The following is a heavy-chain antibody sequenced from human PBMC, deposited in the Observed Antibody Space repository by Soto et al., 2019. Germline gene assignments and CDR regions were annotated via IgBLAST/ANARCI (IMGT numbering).Heavy chain of an antibody. V-gene: IGHV1-46*01. Sequence: QVQLVQSGAEVKKPGASVKFSCKASGCTFTTHYMHWVRQAPAQGLEWMGIINPSGGRTTYALKFQGRVSLTSDTSTNTVYMELSSLRSEDTAVYYCARAGANYGSGTFSPPLRYYFNSWGQGTLVTVSS. CDR1: GCTFTTHY. D-gene: IGHD3-10*01. CDR2: INPSGGRT. J-gene: IGHJ4*02. CDR3: ARAGANYGSGTFSPPLRYYFNS.